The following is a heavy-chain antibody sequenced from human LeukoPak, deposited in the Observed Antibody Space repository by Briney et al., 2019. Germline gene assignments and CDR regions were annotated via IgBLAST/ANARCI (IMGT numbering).Heavy chain of an antibody. V-gene: IGHV4-61*02. CDR3: ARDRGCGGDCYFDY. Sequence: SEALSLTCTGSGGSISSGSYYWSWIRQPAGKGLEWIGRIYTSGSTNYNPSLKSRVTISVDTSKNQYSLKLSSVTAADTAVYYCARDRGCGGDCYFDYWGQGTPVSVSS. J-gene: IGHJ4*02. CDR1: GGSISSGSYY. CDR2: IYTSGST. D-gene: IGHD2-21*02.